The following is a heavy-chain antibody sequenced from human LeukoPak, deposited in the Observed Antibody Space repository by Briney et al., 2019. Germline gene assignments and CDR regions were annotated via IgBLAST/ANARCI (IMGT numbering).Heavy chain of an antibody. CDR2: SCYYNGNT. Sequence: ASVTVSFTYSGYTFTIYGISWVRQAPGQGLEWMGWSCYYNGNTNYAQKLQGRVTMTTYAPTSTAYVELRSLRSDDTVVYYCGRGTGPIGDWFDLWAQGTVVSVSS. D-gene: IGHD1-1*01. V-gene: IGHV1-18*01. J-gene: IGHJ5*02. CDR1: GYTFTIYG. CDR3: GRGTGPIGDWFDL.